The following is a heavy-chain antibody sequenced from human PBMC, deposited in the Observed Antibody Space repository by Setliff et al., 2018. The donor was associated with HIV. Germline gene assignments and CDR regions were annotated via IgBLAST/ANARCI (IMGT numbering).Heavy chain of an antibody. D-gene: IGHD3-3*01. V-gene: IGHV7-4-1*01. CDR2: INTNTGNP. CDR3: TRDHTPPPNYDFWSGQIDLRNIFYYMDV. CDR1: GGTFSTYA. Sequence: ASVKVSCKASGGTFSTYAFIWVRQAPGQGLEWMGYINTNTGNPTYAQGFTGRFVFSVDTPVSTAYLQIFSLKTEDTAVYYCTRDHTPPPNYDFWSGQIDLRNIFYYMDVWGTGSPVTVSS. J-gene: IGHJ6*03.